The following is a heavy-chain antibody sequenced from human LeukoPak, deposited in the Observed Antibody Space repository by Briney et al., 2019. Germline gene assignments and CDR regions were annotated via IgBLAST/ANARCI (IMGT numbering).Heavy chain of an antibody. CDR1: GFTFSSYA. CDR3: ARVIAARERAWFGELRLYYYYYMDV. CDR2: ISGSGGST. V-gene: IGHV3-23*01. J-gene: IGHJ6*03. D-gene: IGHD3-10*01. Sequence: PGGSLRLSCAASGFTFSSYAMSWVRQAPGKGLEWVSAISGSGGSTYYADSVKGRFTISRDNSKSTLYLQMNSLRAEDTAVYYCARVIAARERAWFGELRLYYYYYMDVWGKGTTVTISS.